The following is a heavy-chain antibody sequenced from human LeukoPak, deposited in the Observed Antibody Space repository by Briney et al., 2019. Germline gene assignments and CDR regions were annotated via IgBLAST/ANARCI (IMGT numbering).Heavy chain of an antibody. J-gene: IGHJ4*02. Sequence: PGGSLRLSCAASGWTFSNAWMSWVRQAPGKGLEWVSYISSSSSYTSYADSVKGRFTISRDNAKNSLYLQMNSLRAEDTAVYYCARDLVAAAGTFDYWGQGTLVTVSS. CDR1: GWTFSNAW. V-gene: IGHV3-11*06. CDR3: ARDLVAAAGTFDY. CDR2: ISSSSSYT. D-gene: IGHD6-13*01.